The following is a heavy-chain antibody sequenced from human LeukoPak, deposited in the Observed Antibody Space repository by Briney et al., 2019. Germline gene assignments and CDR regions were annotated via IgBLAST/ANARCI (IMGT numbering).Heavy chain of an antibody. D-gene: IGHD3-22*01. Sequence: PGGSLRLSCAASGFTFSSYWMSWVRQAPGKGLEWVANIKQDGSEKYYVDSVKGRFTISRDNAKNSLYLQMNSLRAEDTAVYYCARDNQVGWLILSWFDPWGQGTLVTVSS. J-gene: IGHJ5*02. CDR3: ARDNQVGWLILSWFDP. CDR2: IKQDGSEK. V-gene: IGHV3-7*01. CDR1: GFTFSSYW.